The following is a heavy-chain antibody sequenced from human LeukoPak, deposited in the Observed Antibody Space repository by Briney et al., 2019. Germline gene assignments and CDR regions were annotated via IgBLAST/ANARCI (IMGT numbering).Heavy chain of an antibody. CDR3: ARDLAVAGTCFDY. V-gene: IGHV3-20*04. CDR2: INWNGGST. CDR1: EFTFDDNG. Sequence: GGPLGLSCAALEFTFDDNGMSWVRQAPGKGLEWVSGINWNGGSTGYADSVKGRLTISRDNAKNSLYLQTNSLRAEDTALYYCARDLAVAGTCFDYWGQGTLVTVSS. J-gene: IGHJ4*02. D-gene: IGHD6-19*01.